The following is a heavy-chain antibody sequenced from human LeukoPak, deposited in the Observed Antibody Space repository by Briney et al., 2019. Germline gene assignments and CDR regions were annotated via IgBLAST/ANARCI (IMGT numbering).Heavy chain of an antibody. CDR2: IYYSGST. D-gene: IGHD2-21*02. J-gene: IGHJ5*02. CDR3: AGTLGRPPYCGGDCYPNWFDP. V-gene: IGHV4-59*01. CDR1: GGSISSYY. Sequence: PSETLSLTCTVSGGSISSYYWSWLRQPPGKGLEWLGYIYYSGSTNYNPSLKSRVTISVDTSKNQFSLKLSSVTAADTAVYYCAGTLGRPPYCGGDCYPNWFDPWGQGTLVTVSS.